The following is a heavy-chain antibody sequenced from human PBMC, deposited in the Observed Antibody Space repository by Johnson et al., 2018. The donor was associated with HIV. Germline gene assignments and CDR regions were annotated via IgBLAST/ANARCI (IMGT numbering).Heavy chain of an antibody. CDR2: IRSKANSYAT. CDR3: TSWGAGSDAFDI. J-gene: IGHJ3*02. Sequence: VQLVESGGGLVQPGRSLRLSCAASGFTFDDYAMHWVRQASGKGLEWVGRIRSKANSYATAYAASVKGRFTISRDDSKNTAYLQMNSLKTEDTAVYYCTSWGAGSDAFDIWGQGTMVTVSS. V-gene: IGHV3-73*01. D-gene: IGHD1-26*01. CDR1: GFTFDDYA.